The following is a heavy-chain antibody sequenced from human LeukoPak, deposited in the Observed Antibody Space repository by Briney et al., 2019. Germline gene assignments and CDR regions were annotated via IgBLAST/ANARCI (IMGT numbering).Heavy chain of an antibody. V-gene: IGHV4-30-2*01. D-gene: IGHD6-13*01. Sequence: PSQTLSLTCAVSGGSISSGGYSWSWVRQPPGKGLEWIGYIYHSGSTYYNPSLKSRVTISVDRSKNQFSLKLSSVTAADTAVYYCARALMAAAGGVGFDPWGQGTLVTVSS. CDR2: IYHSGST. CDR3: ARALMAAAGGVGFDP. CDR1: GGSISSGGYS. J-gene: IGHJ5*02.